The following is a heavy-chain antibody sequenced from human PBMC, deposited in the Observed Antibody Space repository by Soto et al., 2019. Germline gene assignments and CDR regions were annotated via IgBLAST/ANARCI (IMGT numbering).Heavy chain of an antibody. V-gene: IGHV3-33*01. Sequence: QVQLVESGGGVVQPGRSLRLSCAASGFTFSSYGMHWFRQAPGKGLEWVAVIWYDGSNKYYADSVKGRFTISRDNSKNTLYLQMNSLRAEDTAVYYCARDDKELFRYYYYYYMDVWGKGTTVTVSS. CDR2: IWYDGSNK. D-gene: IGHD3-10*01. J-gene: IGHJ6*03. CDR3: ARDDKELFRYYYYYYMDV. CDR1: GFTFSSYG.